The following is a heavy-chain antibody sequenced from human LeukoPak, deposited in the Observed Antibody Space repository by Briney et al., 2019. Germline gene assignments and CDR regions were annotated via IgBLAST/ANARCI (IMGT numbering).Heavy chain of an antibody. D-gene: IGHD5-12*01. V-gene: IGHV3-30-3*01. CDR1: GFTFSSYA. CDR3: AKDRTKVATKNWYFDL. CDR2: ISYDGSNK. J-gene: IGHJ2*01. Sequence: GGSLRLSCAASGFTFSSYAMNWVRQAPGKGLEWVALISYDGSNKNYADSVKGRFTISRDNSKNTLYLQMNSLRAEDTAVYYCAKDRTKVATKNWYFDLWGRGTLVTVSS.